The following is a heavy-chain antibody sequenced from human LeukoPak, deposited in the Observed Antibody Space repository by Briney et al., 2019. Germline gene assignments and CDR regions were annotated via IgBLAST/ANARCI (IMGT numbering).Heavy chain of an antibody. D-gene: IGHD1-14*01. J-gene: IGHJ4*02. Sequence: PGRSLRLSCAASGFTFRNYVMHWVRQAPGKGLEWVALIWDDGSNKYYADSVKGRFTISRDNSKNTLYLQMNSLGVEDTAVYYCAREFVPFGAARNPGYWGQGTLVTVSS. CDR3: AREFVPFGAARNPGY. CDR2: IWDDGSNK. V-gene: IGHV3-33*01. CDR1: GFTFRNYV.